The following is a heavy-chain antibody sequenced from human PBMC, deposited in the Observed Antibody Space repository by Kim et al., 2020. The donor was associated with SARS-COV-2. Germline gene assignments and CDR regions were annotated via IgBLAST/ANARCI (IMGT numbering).Heavy chain of an antibody. J-gene: IGHJ4*02. V-gene: IGHV3-7*01. CDR2: DK. CDR3: ARDMYRFLDY. D-gene: IGHD1-26*01. Sequence: DKYYVDSVKGRLTISRDNAKNSLYLQMNSLRAEDTAVYYCARDMYRFLDYWGQGTLVTVSS.